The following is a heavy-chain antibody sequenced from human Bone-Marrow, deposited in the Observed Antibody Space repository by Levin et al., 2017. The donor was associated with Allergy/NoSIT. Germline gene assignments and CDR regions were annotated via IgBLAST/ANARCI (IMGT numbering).Heavy chain of an antibody. CDR1: GFSVSSNY. V-gene: IGHV3-66*01. J-gene: IGHJ4*02. CDR3: ARDGGVQVRGDY. CDR2: IYSEGTT. Sequence: GGSLRLSCVASGFSVSSNYMRWLRQAPGKGLEWVSLIYSEGTTDYADSVKGRFTISRDKSKNTLYLQMNSLRVEDTAVYYCARDGGVQVRGDYVGQGTLVTVSS. D-gene: IGHD2-8*02.